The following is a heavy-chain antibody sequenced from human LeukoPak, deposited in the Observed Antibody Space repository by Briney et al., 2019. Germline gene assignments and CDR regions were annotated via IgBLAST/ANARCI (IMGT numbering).Heavy chain of an antibody. D-gene: IGHD3-10*01. J-gene: IGHJ6*02. Sequence: ASVKVSCTASGYTFTSYGISWVRQAPGQGLEWMGWIRAYNGNTNYAQNLQGRVTMTTDTSTSTAYMELRSLRSDDTAVYYCAFGSGSYYKTYYYGMDVWGQGTTVTVSS. CDR3: AFGSGSYYKTYYYGMDV. CDR2: IRAYNGNT. V-gene: IGHV1-18*01. CDR1: GYTFTSYG.